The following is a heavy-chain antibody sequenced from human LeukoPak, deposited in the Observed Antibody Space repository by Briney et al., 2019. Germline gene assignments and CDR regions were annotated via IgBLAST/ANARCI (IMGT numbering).Heavy chain of an antibody. J-gene: IGHJ4*02. CDR3: TTGGRTVTTPFDY. CDR1: GFTFGDYA. D-gene: IGHD4-17*01. V-gene: IGHV3-49*03. CDR2: IRSKAYGGTT. Sequence: GRSLRLSCTASGFTFGDYAMSWFRQAPGKGLEWVGFIRSKAYGGTTEYAASVKGRFTISRDDSKSIAYLQMNSLKTEDTAVYYCTTGGRTVTTPFDYWGQGTLVTVSS.